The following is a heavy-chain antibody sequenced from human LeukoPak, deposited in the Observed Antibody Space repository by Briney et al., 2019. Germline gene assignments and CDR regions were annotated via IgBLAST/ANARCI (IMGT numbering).Heavy chain of an antibody. CDR3: ARGPSIAARYDAFDI. CDR2: ISSSGNTI. Sequence: QAGGSLRLSCAASEFTFTSYELNWVRQAPGKGLEWVSYISSSGNTISYADSVKGRFTISRDNAKNSLYLQVISLRAEDTAVYYCARGPSIAARYDAFDIWGLGTMVTVSS. CDR1: EFTFTSYE. D-gene: IGHD6-6*01. V-gene: IGHV3-48*03. J-gene: IGHJ3*02.